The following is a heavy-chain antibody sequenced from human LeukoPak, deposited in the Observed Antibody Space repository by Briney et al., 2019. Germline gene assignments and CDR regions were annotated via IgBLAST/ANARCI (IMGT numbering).Heavy chain of an antibody. D-gene: IGHD6-19*01. J-gene: IGHJ4*02. V-gene: IGHV3-48*03. CDR2: ISSSGSTI. CDR1: GFTFSSYE. CDR3: ARDRLSRQWLTPDYFDY. Sequence: QPGGSLRLSCAASGFTFSSYEMNWVRQAPGKGLGWVLYISSSGSTIYYADSVKGRFTISRDNAKNSLYLQMNSLRAEDTAVYYCARDRLSRQWLTPDYFDYWGQGTLVTVSS.